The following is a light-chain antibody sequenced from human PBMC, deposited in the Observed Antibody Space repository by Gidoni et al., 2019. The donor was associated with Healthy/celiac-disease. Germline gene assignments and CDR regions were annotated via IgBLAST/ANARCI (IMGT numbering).Light chain of an antibody. V-gene: IGKV3-11*01. CDR1: QSVSSY. J-gene: IGKJ2*01. CDR3: QQRSNSKT. Sequence: EIVLTQSPATLSLSPGERATLSCRASQSVSSYLAWYQQKPGQAPRLLIYDASNRATGIPARFSGSGSGTDFTLTSSSLEPEDFAVYYCQQRSNSKTFGQGTKLEIK. CDR2: DAS.